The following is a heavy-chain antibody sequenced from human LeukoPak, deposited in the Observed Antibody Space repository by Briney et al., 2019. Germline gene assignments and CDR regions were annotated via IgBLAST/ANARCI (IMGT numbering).Heavy chain of an antibody. CDR1: GFTFSNYW. J-gene: IGHJ5*02. CDR3: ARGGIAAAGTGFDP. CDR2: INSDGSSA. Sequence: PGGSLRLSCAASGFTFSNYWMHWVRQAPGKGLVWVSHINSDGSSASYADSVKGRFTISRDNAKNTLYLQMNSLRAEDTAVYYCARGGIAAAGTGFDPWGQGTLVTVSS. V-gene: IGHV3-74*01. D-gene: IGHD6-13*01.